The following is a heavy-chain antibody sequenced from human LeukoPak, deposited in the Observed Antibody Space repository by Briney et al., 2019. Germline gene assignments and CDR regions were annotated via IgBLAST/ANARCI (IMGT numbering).Heavy chain of an antibody. D-gene: IGHD3-3*01. CDR1: GGSFSGYY. J-gene: IGHJ5*02. V-gene: IGHV4-34*01. Sequence: SETLSLTCAVYGGSFSGYYWSWIRQPPGKGLEWIGEINHSGSTNYNPSLKSRFTISVDTSKNQFSLKLSSVTAADTAVYYCARRITIFGVGNWFDPWGQGTLVTVSS. CDR3: ARRITIFGVGNWFDP. CDR2: INHSGST.